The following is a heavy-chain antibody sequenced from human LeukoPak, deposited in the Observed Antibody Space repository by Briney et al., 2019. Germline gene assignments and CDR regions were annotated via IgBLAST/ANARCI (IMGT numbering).Heavy chain of an antibody. J-gene: IGHJ4*02. CDR2: ISAYNGNT. V-gene: IGHV1-18*01. Sequence: ASVKVSCKASGYTFTSYGISWVRQAPGQGLEWMGWISAYNGNTNYAQKVQGRVTLTTDTSTSTAYMEVRSLRSDDTAVYYRARDPVVGRTLGDYWGQGTLVTVSS. CDR1: GYTFTSYG. CDR3: ARDPVVGRTLGDY. D-gene: IGHD2-15*01.